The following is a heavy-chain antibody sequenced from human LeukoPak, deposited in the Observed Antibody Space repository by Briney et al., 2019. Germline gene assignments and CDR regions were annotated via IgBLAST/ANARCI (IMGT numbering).Heavy chain of an antibody. D-gene: IGHD1-26*01. J-gene: IGHJ4*02. CDR2: INPNSGGT. CDR1: GYTFTCYY. V-gene: IGHV1-2*02. CDR3: ARGGYVGATIVLYYFDY. Sequence: ASVKVSCKASGYTFTCYYMHWVRQAPGQGLEWMGWINPNSGGTNYAQKFQGRVTMTRDTSISTAYMELSRLRSDDTAVYYCARGGYVGATIVLYYFDYGGQGTLVTVPS.